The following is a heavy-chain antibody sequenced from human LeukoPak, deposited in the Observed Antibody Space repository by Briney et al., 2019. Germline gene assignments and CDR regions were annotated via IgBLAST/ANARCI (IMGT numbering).Heavy chain of an antibody. CDR2: IYYSGNT. Sequence: SETLSLTCTVSGGSISSYYWSWIRQPPGKGLEWIGYIYYSGNTNYNPSLKSRVTISVDTSKNQFSLKLSSVTAADTAVYYCATFHSSSWYLDYWGQGTLVTVSS. V-gene: IGHV4-59*01. CDR3: ATFHSSSWYLDY. D-gene: IGHD6-13*01. J-gene: IGHJ4*02. CDR1: GGSISSYY.